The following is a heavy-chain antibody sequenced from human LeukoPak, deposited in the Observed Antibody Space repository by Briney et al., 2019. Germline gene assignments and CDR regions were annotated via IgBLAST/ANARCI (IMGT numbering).Heavy chain of an antibody. CDR3: AAGYSSSNTENYFYHYYMDV. CDR2: INPSGGST. Sequence: GASVKVSCKASGYTFTRYYMHWVRQAPGQGLEWMGIINPSGGSTSYAQKFQGRVTMTRDMSTSTVYMEVSSLRSEDTAVYYCAAGYSSSNTENYFYHYYMDVWGKGTTVTVSS. D-gene: IGHD6-13*01. J-gene: IGHJ6*03. CDR1: GYTFTRYY. V-gene: IGHV1-46*01.